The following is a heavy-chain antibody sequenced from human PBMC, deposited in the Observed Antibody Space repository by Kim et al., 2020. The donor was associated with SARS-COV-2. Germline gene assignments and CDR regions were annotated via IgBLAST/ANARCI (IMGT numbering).Heavy chain of an antibody. V-gene: IGHV4-61*01. CDR1: GGSLNNGIDY. CDR3: SRGGASVGYDILTGYYDH. Sequence: SETLSLTCIVSGGSLNNGIDYWTWIRQPPGKALEWIGFIYDSGTTNYNPSLKSRVSISVDTSKNQFFLKVRSVTAADTAVYYCSRGGASVGYDILTGYYDHWGQGTQVTVS. CDR2: IYDSGTT. D-gene: IGHD3-9*01. J-gene: IGHJ4*02.